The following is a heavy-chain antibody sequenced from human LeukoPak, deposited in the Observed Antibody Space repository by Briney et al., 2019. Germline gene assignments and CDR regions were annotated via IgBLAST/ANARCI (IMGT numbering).Heavy chain of an antibody. J-gene: IGHJ4*02. CDR2: INHSGST. D-gene: IGHD3-10*01. CDR3: ARRERITMVRGVIWDC. CDR1: GGSFSGYY. Sequence: ASETLSLTCAVYGGSFSGYYWSWIRQPPGKGLEWIGEINHSGSTNYNPSLKSRVTISVDTSKNQFSLKLSSVTAADTAVYYCARRERITMVRGVIWDCWGQGTLVTVSS. V-gene: IGHV4-34*01.